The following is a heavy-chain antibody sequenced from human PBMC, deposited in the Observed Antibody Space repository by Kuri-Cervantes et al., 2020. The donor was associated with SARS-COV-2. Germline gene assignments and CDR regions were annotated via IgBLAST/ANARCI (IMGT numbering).Heavy chain of an antibody. CDR1: GFSFSNFA. D-gene: IGHD6-13*01. Sequence: GESLKISCAASGFSFSNFAMNWVRQAPGKGLEWVSTISGGGGSTYYADSVEGRFTISRDSSKNTLYLQMNSLRAEDTAVYYCAKDVAAGTRAPPEYFQHWGQGTLVTVSS. CDR2: ISGGGGST. CDR3: AKDVAAGTRAPPEYFQH. J-gene: IGHJ1*01. V-gene: IGHV3-23*01.